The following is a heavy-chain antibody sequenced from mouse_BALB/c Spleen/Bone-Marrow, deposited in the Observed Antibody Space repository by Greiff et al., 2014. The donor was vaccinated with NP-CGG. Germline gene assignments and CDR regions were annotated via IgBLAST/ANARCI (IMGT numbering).Heavy chain of an antibody. Sequence: VQLQQSGAELMEPGASVKISCKATGYTFSSYWIEWIKQRPGHGLEWTGEILPGSVTTNYNGRFKGKATFTADTSSNTAYMQLSSLTSEDSAVYYCARDHFDHWGPGTTLTVSS. V-gene: IGHV1-9*01. CDR1: GYTFSSYW. J-gene: IGHJ2*01. CDR3: ARDHFDH. CDR2: ILPGSVTT.